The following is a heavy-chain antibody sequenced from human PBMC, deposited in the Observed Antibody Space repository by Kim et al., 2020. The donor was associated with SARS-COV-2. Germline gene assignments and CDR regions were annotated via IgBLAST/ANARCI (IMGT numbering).Heavy chain of an antibody. Sequence: KYYVDPVQGRFTISRDNAKTSLYLQMNSLRAEDTAVYYCARAPSGSYYNYWGQGTLVTVSS. CDR3: ARAPSGSYYNY. J-gene: IGHJ4*02. CDR2: K. D-gene: IGHD3-10*01. V-gene: IGHV3-7*01.